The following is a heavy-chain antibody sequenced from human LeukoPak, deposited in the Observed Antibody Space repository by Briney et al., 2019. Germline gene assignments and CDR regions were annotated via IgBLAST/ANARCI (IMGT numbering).Heavy chain of an antibody. Sequence: GGSLRLSCAASGFTFSSYAMSWVRQAPGKRLEWVSAISGSGGSTYYADSVKGRFTISRDNSKNTLYLQMNSLRAEDTAVYYCAKEPAPYYYYYYMDVWGKGTTVTVSS. V-gene: IGHV3-23*01. CDR2: ISGSGGST. D-gene: IGHD2-2*01. CDR3: AKEPAPYYYYYYMDV. J-gene: IGHJ6*03. CDR1: GFTFSSYA.